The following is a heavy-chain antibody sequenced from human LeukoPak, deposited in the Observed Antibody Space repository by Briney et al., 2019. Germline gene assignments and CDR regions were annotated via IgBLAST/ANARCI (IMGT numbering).Heavy chain of an antibody. J-gene: IGHJ4*02. CDR2: ISGSGVTT. D-gene: IGHD1-26*01. CDR3: AKVRIVGATTSYDYFDY. Sequence: GGSLRLSCAASGFTFSSYAMSWVRQAPGKGLEWVSAISGSGVTTYYADSVKGRFTISRDNSKNTLYLQMNSLRVEDTAVYYCAKVRIVGATTSYDYFDYWGQGTLVTVSS. CDR1: GFTFSSYA. V-gene: IGHV3-23*01.